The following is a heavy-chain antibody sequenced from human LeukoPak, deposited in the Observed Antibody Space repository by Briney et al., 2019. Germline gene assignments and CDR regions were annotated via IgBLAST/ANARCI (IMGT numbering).Heavy chain of an antibody. CDR2: IYYSGST. D-gene: IGHD2-21*01. Sequence: SETLSLTCTVSGGSISSGDYYWSWIRQPPGKGLEWIGYIYYSGSTYYNPSLKSRVTISVDTSKNQFSLKLSSVTAADTAVYYCAREVVKPPLYYYYMDVWGKGTTVTVSS. CDR3: AREVVKPPLYYYYMDV. CDR1: GGSISSGDYY. J-gene: IGHJ6*03. V-gene: IGHV4-30-4*08.